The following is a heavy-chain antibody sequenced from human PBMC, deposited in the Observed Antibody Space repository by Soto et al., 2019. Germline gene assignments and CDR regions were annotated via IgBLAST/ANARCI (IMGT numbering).Heavy chain of an antibody. CDR3: ARNPRAVAAMHMDV. V-gene: IGHV1-69*04. D-gene: IGHD6-19*01. Sequence: QVQLVQSGAEVKKPGSSVKVSCKASGGTFSSYAFNWVRQAPGQGLEWMGRIIPILGIGDYAQRFQGRVTITADKSTSTVYMELSSLRSEATAVYYCARNPRAVAAMHMDVWGKGTMVTVSS. CDR1: GGTFSSYA. J-gene: IGHJ6*03. CDR2: IIPILGIG.